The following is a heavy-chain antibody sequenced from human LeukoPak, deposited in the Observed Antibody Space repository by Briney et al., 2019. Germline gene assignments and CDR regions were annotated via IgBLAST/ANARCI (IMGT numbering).Heavy chain of an antibody. CDR3: ARIRRIFYLEYYFDY. J-gene: IGHJ4*02. CDR2: INHSGST. CDR1: GGSFSGYY. Sequence: SETLSLTCAVYGGSFSGYYWSWIRQPPGKGLEWIGEINHSGSTNYNPSLKGRVTMSVDTSKNQFSLKLSSVTAADTAVYYCARIRRIFYLEYYFDYWGQGTLVTVSS. V-gene: IGHV4-34*01. D-gene: IGHD2/OR15-2a*01.